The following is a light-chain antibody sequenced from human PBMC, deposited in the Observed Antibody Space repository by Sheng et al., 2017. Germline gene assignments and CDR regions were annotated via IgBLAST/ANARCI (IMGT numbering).Light chain of an antibody. CDR1: QRISDN. V-gene: IGKV3-11*01. CDR2: DAS. CDR3: QQRTNWPL. Sequence: EIVMTQSPVTLSVSPGERATLSCRASQRISDNVAWYQQKPGQTPRLLIYDASNRATGIPARFSGSGSGTDFTLTISSLEPEDFAVYYCQQRTNWPLFGGGTKVEIK. J-gene: IGKJ4*01.